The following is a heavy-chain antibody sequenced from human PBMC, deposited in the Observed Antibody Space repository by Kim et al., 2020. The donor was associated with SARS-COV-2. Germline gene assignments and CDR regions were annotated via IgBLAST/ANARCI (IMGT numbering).Heavy chain of an antibody. Sequence: GGSLRLSCAASGFTFSSYAMHWVRQAPGKGLEWVAVISYDGSNKYYADSVKGRFTISRDNSKNTLYLQMNSLRAEDTAVYYCAREEMATIIIPVGYLDY. V-gene: IGHV3-30*04. D-gene: IGHD3-16*01. J-gene: IGHJ4*01. CDR1: GFTFSSYA. CDR3: AREEMATIIIPVGYLDY. CDR2: ISYDGSNK.